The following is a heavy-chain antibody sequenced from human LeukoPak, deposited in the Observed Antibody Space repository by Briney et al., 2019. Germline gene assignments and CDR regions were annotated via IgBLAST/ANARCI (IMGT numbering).Heavy chain of an antibody. Sequence: GGSLRLSCAASGFTFSHFWMSWVRQAPGKGLEWVAYIKKTGSEAYYVDSVKGRFTITRDNTRNSLFLQMYSLRAEDTAVYFCAREDGYCSGGNCYSYFDSWGQGTLVTVSS. CDR1: GFTFSHFW. CDR2: IKKTGSEA. V-gene: IGHV3-7*01. J-gene: IGHJ4*02. CDR3: AREDGYCSGGNCYSYFDS. D-gene: IGHD2-15*01.